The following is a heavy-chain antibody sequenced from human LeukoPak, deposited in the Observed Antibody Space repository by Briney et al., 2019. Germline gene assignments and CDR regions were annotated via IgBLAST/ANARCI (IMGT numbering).Heavy chain of an antibody. CDR1: GFTFSSYA. Sequence: GGSLRLSCAASGFTFSSYAMSWVRQAPGKGLEWVSAISGSGGSTYYADSVKGRFTISRDNSKNTLYLQMNSLRAEDTAVYYCAKDVCSSTSCYTGYYFDYWGQGTLVTVSS. CDR3: AKDVCSSTSCYTGYYFDY. V-gene: IGHV3-23*01. J-gene: IGHJ4*02. D-gene: IGHD2-2*02. CDR2: ISGSGGST.